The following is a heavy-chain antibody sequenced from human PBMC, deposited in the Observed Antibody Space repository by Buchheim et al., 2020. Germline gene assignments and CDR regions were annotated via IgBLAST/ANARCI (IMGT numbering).Heavy chain of an antibody. CDR2: INHSGST. D-gene: IGHD5-18*01. Sequence: QVQLQQWGAGLLKPSETLSLTCAVYGGSFSGYYWSWIRQPPGKGLEWIGEINHSGSTNYNPSLKSRVTISVDTSKNQFSLKLSSVTAADTAVYYCARSRPVRGYSYGSDYWGQGTL. CDR3: ARSRPVRGYSYGSDY. J-gene: IGHJ4*02. CDR1: GGSFSGYY. V-gene: IGHV4-34*01.